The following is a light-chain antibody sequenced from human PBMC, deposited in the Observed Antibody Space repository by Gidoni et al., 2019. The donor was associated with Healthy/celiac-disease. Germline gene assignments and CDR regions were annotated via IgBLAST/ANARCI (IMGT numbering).Light chain of an antibody. J-gene: IGLJ2*01. CDR1: KLGHKY. Sequence: SYYLTQPPSVSVSPGQTSSITCSGDKLGHKYACWYQQKTGQSPVLVIYQDSKRPSGIPERFSGSNSGNTATLTISGTQAMDEADYYCQAWDSSTVVFGGGTKLTVL. CDR2: QDS. CDR3: QAWDSSTVV. V-gene: IGLV3-1*01.